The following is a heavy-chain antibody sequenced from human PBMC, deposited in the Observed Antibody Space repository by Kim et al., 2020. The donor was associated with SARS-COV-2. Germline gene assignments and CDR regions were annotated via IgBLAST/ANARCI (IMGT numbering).Heavy chain of an antibody. V-gene: IGHV3-73*01. J-gene: IGHJ4*02. CDR2: T. Sequence: TANAASVKGRFTIPRDDSKNTAYLQMNSLKTEDTAVYYCTRPAIVGATGEWGQGTLVTVSS. D-gene: IGHD1-26*01. CDR3: TRPAIVGATGE.